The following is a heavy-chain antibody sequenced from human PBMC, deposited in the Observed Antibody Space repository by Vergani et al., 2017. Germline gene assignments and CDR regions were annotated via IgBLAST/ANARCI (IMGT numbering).Heavy chain of an antibody. CDR1: GGSISSYY. J-gene: IGHJ5*02. Sequence: QVQLQESGPGLVKPSETLSLTCTVSGGSISSYYWSWIRQPPGKGLEWIGDIYYSGSTNYNPSLKSRVTISVDTSKNQFSLKLSSVTAADTAVYYCALTKGDSSSFNWFDPWGQGTLVTVSS. CDR3: ALTKGDSSSFNWFDP. CDR2: IYYSGST. V-gene: IGHV4-59*08. D-gene: IGHD6-13*01.